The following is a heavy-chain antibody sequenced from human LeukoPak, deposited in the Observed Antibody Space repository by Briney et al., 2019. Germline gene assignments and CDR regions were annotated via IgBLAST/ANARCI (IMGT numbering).Heavy chain of an antibody. V-gene: IGHV4-31*03. Sequence: PSQTLSLTCTVSGGSISSGGYYWSWIRQHPAKGLEWIGYIYYSGSTYYNPSLKSRVTISVDTSKNQFSLKLSSVTAADTAVYYCARDTYYYRSGSSSGRYYYYMDVWGKATTVTVSS. J-gene: IGHJ6*03. CDR2: IYYSGST. D-gene: IGHD3-10*01. CDR1: GGSISSGGYY. CDR3: ARDTYYYRSGSSSGRYYYYMDV.